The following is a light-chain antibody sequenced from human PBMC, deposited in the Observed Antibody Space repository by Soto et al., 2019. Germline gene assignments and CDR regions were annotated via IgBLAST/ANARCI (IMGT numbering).Light chain of an antibody. CDR1: QSVSSNL. CDR3: HQYGSSPGT. Sequence: EIVLTQSPGTLSLSPGERATLSCRASQSVSSNLLAWYQQKPGQAPRLLIYGASNRATGIPDRFSGSGSGTDFTLTISRLEPEDFAVYYCHQYGSSPGTFGQGTKVDI. J-gene: IGKJ1*01. V-gene: IGKV3-20*01. CDR2: GAS.